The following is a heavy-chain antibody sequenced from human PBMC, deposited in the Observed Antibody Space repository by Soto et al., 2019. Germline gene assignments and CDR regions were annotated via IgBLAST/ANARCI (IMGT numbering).Heavy chain of an antibody. Sequence: GGSLRLSCAASGFTFSSYGMHWVRQAPGKGLEWVAVISYDGSNKYYADSVKGRFTISRDNSKNTLYLQMNSLRAEDTAVYYSAKDLSADIVATISQTGPIDYWGQGTLVTVSS. CDR1: GFTFSSYG. D-gene: IGHD5-12*01. J-gene: IGHJ4*02. V-gene: IGHV3-30*18. CDR3: AKDLSADIVATISQTGPIDY. CDR2: ISYDGSNK.